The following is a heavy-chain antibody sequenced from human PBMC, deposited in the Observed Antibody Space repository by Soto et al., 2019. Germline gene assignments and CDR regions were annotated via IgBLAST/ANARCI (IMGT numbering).Heavy chain of an antibody. D-gene: IGHD5-12*01. V-gene: IGHV4-59*08. CDR1: GGSIRSYY. J-gene: IGHJ6*03. Sequence: SETLSLTCTVSGGSIRSYYWSWIRQPPGEGLEWIGYTYSSGSTNYNPSLKSRVTISVDTSKNQFSLKLSSVTAADTAVYYCARISGYRTYYYYYMDVWGKGTTVTVSS. CDR3: ARISGYRTYYYYYMDV. CDR2: TYSSGST.